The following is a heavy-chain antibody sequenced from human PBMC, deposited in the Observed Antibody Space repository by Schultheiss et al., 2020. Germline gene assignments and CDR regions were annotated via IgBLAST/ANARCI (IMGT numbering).Heavy chain of an antibody. V-gene: IGHV6-1*01. CDR3: ARDHCSSTSCLLLFDY. D-gene: IGHD2-2*01. CDR1: GDSVSSNSAA. CDR2: TYYRSKWYN. Sequence: SQTLSLTCAISGDSVSSNSAAWNWIRQSPSRGLEWLGRTYYRSKWYNDYAVSVKSRITINPDTSKNQFSLQLNSVTPEDTAVYYCARDHCSSTSCLLLFDYWGQGTLVTVSS. J-gene: IGHJ4*02.